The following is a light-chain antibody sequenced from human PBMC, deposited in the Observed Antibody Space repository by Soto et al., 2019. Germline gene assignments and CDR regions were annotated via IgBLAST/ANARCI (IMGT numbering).Light chain of an antibody. V-gene: IGLV2-14*03. CDR2: GVS. CDR3: SSYTRAATYV. J-gene: IGLJ1*01. CDR1: SSDFGAYNY. Sequence: QSVLTQPASMSGSPGQSITISCTGSSSDFGAYNYDSWYQQYRPGEAPKLIIYGVSHRPAGVSNRFSGSKSGNTASLTISGLQTEDEADYYCSSYTRAATYVFGTGTKVTVL.